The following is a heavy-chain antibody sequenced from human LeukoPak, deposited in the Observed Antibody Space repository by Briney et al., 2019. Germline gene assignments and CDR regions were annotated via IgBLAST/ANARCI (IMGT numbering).Heavy chain of an antibody. CDR3: VQGGANWALPSGY. D-gene: IGHD7-27*01. CDR1: GITLSNYG. V-gene: IGHV3-23*01. CDR2: ISASGGST. J-gene: IGHJ4*02. Sequence: PGGSLRLSCAVSGITLSNYGMSWVRQAPAKGLEWVSGISASGGSTIYADSVKGRFTISRDNSKNTLYLQMNSLRAEDTAVYYCVQGGANWALPSGYWGQGTLVTVSS.